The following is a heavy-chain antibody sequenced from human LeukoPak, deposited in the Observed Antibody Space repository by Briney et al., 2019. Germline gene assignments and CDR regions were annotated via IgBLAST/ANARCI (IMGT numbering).Heavy chain of an antibody. J-gene: IGHJ4*02. CDR1: GFNFGDFA. Sequence: PGGSLRLSCAASGFNFGDFAMNWVRQAPGKGLEWVSSINWSSGRIFYADSVKGRFTISRSNTRNSLYLEINSLRPEDTALYYCTKGSLSLAASAFDSWGQRTPVTVSS. V-gene: IGHV3-9*01. D-gene: IGHD6-13*01. CDR2: INWSSGRI. CDR3: TKGSLSLAASAFDS.